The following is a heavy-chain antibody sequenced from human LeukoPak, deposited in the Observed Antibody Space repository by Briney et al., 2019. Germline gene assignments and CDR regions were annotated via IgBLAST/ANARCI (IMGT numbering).Heavy chain of an antibody. J-gene: IGHJ4*02. CDR2: ISSDGSTT. CDR3: ATGNDY. V-gene: IGHV3-74*01. CDR1: GFTFSSLW. Sequence: GGSLRLSCETSGFTFSSLWMHWVRQAPGKGLVWVSRISSDGSTTNYADSVKGRFTISRDNANSTLYLQMNSLRAEDTAVYYCATGNDYWGQGTLVTVSS.